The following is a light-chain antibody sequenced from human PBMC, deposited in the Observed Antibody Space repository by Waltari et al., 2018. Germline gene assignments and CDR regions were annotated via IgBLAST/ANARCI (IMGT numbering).Light chain of an antibody. CDR2: WAS. J-gene: IGKJ2*01. Sequence: DIVMTQSPASLAVSLGERAPTNCKSSQSVLYSSKNKNYLAWYQQKPGQPPKLLIYWASTRESGAPDRFSGSGSGTDFTLTISSLQAEDVAVYYCQQYYDTPYTFGQGTKLEIK. V-gene: IGKV4-1*01. CDR3: QQYYDTPYT. CDR1: QSVLYSSKNKNY.